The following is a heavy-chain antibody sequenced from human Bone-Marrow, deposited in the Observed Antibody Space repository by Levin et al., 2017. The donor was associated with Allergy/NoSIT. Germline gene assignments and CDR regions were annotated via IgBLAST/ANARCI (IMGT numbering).Heavy chain of an antibody. CDR1: GFRFHTYS. J-gene: IGHJ3*02. D-gene: IGHD1-26*01. V-gene: IGHV3-21*01. CDR2: ITSTSSHI. Sequence: SGGSLRLSCAASGFRFHTYSMNWVRQAPGKGLEWVSAITSTSSHIYYADSVRGRFTISRDNAKGSLSLQMNSLRAEDTAIYYCARDEVGGIDMWGQGTKVTVSS. CDR3: ARDEVGGIDM.